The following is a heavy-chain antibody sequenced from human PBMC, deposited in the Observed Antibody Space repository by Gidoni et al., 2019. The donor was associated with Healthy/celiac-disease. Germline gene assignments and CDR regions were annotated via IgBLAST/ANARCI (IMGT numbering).Heavy chain of an antibody. V-gene: IGHV4-34*01. CDR3: ARGTTVTTDYNYGMDV. CDR2: INHSGST. D-gene: IGHD4-17*01. J-gene: IGHJ6*02. CDR1: RAFFSGYY. Sequence: QVQLQQWGAGLLKPSATLSPTCAVYRAFFSGYYWSWTRQPPGKGLEWIGEINHSGSTNYNPSLKSRVTISVDTSKNQFSLKLSSVSAADTAVYYCARGTTVTTDYNYGMDVWGQGTTVTVSS.